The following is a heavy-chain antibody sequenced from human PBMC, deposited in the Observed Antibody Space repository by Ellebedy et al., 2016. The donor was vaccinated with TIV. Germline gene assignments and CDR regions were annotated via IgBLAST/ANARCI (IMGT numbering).Heavy chain of an antibody. D-gene: IGHD3-9*01. CDR2: ISSSGSYI. CDR1: GFTFNSYT. J-gene: IGHJ4*02. Sequence: GGSLRLSXAASGFTFNSYTMNWVRQAPGKGLEWVSSISSSGSYIYYADSVRGRFTISRDNAKNSLYLQMNSLRAEDTAVYYCASNYATYYDILTGYVFDYWGQGTLVTVSS. CDR3: ASNYATYYDILTGYVFDY. V-gene: IGHV3-21*01.